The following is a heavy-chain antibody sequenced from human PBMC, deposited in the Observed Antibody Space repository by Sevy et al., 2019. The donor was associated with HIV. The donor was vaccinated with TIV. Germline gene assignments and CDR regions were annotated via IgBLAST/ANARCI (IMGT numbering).Heavy chain of an antibody. J-gene: IGHJ4*02. D-gene: IGHD3-16*01. CDR3: ARDPHSVPHWGSFDS. CDR2: VSKEGTNK. Sequence: GGSLGLSCEASGFTFTRYAFHWVRQAPGKGLEWVAVVSKEGTNKYYADPVKGRFTISRDNSRNTLYLQMQSLRADDTAVYFCARDPHSVPHWGSFDSWGQGTLVTVSS. V-gene: IGHV3-30-3*01. CDR1: GFTFTRYA.